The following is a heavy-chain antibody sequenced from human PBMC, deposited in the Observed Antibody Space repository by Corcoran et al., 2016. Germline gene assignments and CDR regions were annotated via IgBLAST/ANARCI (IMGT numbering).Heavy chain of an antibody. CDR3: AREVVVVPAAQGHYHYYYGMDV. J-gene: IGHJ6*02. CDR2: ISAYNGKT. V-gene: IGHV1-18*01. Sequence: QVQLVQSGAEVKKPGASVKVSCKASGYTFTSYGISWVRQAPGQGLEWMGWISAYNGKTNYAQKLQGRDTMTTDTSTSTAYMELRSLRSDDTAVYYCAREVVVVPAAQGHYHYYYGMDVWGQGTTVPVSS. CDR1: GYTFTSYG. D-gene: IGHD2-2*01.